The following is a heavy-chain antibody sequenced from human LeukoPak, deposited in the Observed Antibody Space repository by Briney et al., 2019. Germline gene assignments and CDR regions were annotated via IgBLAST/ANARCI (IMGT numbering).Heavy chain of an antibody. CDR1: GGSISSSSYY. V-gene: IGHV4-39*01. D-gene: IGHD3-10*01. CDR2: IYYSGST. Sequence: SETLSLTCTVSGGSISSSSYYWGWIRQPPGKGLEWIGSIYYSGSTYYNPSLKSRVTISVDTSKNQFSLKLSSVTAADTAVYYCARQDRMGRDMGSFDYWGQGTLVTVSS. CDR3: ARQDRMGRDMGSFDY. J-gene: IGHJ4*02.